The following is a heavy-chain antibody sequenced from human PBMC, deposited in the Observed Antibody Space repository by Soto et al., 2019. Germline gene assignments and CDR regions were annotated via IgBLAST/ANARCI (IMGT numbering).Heavy chain of an antibody. CDR2: ISSSSSYI. D-gene: IGHD3-16*02. J-gene: IGHJ4*02. Sequence: GGSLRLSCAASGFTFSSYSMNWVRQAPGKGLEWVSSISSSSSYIYYADSVKGRFTISRDNAKNSLYLQMNSLRAEDTAVYYCARGYDYAWGSYRPFDYWGQGTLVTVSS. CDR3: ARGYDYAWGSYRPFDY. CDR1: GFTFSSYS. V-gene: IGHV3-21*01.